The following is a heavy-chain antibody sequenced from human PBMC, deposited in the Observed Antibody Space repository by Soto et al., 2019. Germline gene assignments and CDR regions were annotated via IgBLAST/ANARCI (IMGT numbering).Heavy chain of an antibody. CDR2: INTDGSNS. D-gene: IGHD6-13*01. Sequence: GSLRLSCAASGFTSSRYWMHWVRQSPEKGLVWVSHINTDGSNSNYADSVKGRFTISRDNAKNTLYLQMDGLEAEDTALYYCARAAYSSRWYADFWGQGTLVTVSS. V-gene: IGHV3-74*01. CDR1: GFTSSRYW. J-gene: IGHJ4*02. CDR3: ARAAYSSRWYADF.